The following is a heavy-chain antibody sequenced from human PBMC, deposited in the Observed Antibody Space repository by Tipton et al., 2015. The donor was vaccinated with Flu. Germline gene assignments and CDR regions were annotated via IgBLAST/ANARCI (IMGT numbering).Heavy chain of an antibody. CDR3: ARHGYSSSWGAYYYYGMDV. D-gene: IGHD6-6*01. CDR1: GGSISSYY. Sequence: LSLTCTVSGGSISSYYWSWIRQPPGKGLEWIGYIYYSGSTNYNPSLKSRVTISVDTSKNQFSLKLSSVTTADTAVYYCARHGYSSSWGAYYYYGMDVWGQGTTVTVSS. V-gene: IGHV4-59*08. CDR2: IYYSGST. J-gene: IGHJ6*02.